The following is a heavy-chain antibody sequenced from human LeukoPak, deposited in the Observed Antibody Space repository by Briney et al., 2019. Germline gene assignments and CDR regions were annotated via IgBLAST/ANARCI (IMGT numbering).Heavy chain of an antibody. J-gene: IGHJ4*02. Sequence: GGSLRLSCAASGFSFSNYWFHWVRQAPGEGLVWVSRTNEHGTIINYADSVKGRFTISRDNSKNTLYLQMNSLRAEDTAVYYCARAQLVGATDYWGQGTLVTVSS. CDR2: TNEHGTII. V-gene: IGHV3-74*01. D-gene: IGHD1-26*01. CDR1: GFSFSNYW. CDR3: ARAQLVGATDY.